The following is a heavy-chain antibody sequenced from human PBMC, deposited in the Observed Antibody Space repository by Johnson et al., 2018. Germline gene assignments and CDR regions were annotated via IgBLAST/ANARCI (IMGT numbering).Heavy chain of an antibody. D-gene: IGHD3-22*01. Sequence: EVQLVESGGGLVQPGGSLRLSCAASGFTFSSYDMHWVRQATGKGLEWVSAISGAGDPYYPDSVKGRFTISRESARNSLYLQMNSLRAGDTAVYYCARTSRTPLRCGYSYYAFDIWGQGTMVIVSS. V-gene: IGHV3-13*05. CDR2: ISGAGDP. CDR3: ARTSRTPLRCGYSYYAFDI. J-gene: IGHJ3*02. CDR1: GFTFSSYD.